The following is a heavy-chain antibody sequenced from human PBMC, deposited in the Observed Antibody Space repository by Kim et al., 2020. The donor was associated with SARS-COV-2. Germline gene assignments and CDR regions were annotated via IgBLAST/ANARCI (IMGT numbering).Heavy chain of an antibody. CDR2: INHSGST. Sequence: SETLSLTCAVYGGSFSGYYWSWIRQPPGKGLEWIGEINHSGSTNYNPSLKTRVTISVDTSMNQFSLKLSSVTAADTAVYYCARTPPFDTHERYRRNFDSWGQGILVTVSA. CDR1: GGSFSGYY. J-gene: IGHJ4*02. CDR3: ARTPPFDTHERYRRNFDS. D-gene: IGHD5-18*01. V-gene: IGHV4-34*01.